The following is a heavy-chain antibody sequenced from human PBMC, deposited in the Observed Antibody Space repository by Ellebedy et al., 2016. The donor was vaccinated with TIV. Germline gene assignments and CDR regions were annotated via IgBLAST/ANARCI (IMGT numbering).Heavy chain of an antibody. CDR2: IYHSGTT. V-gene: IGHV4-30-2*01. D-gene: IGHD3-10*01. CDR1: GGSFSGYY. CDR3: ARVLWFGEPSAFDI. Sequence: SETLSLXXAVYGGSFSGYYWSWIRQPPGKGLEWIGYIYHSGTTYYNPSLKSRVTISVDRSKNQFSLKLSSVTAADTAVYYCARVLWFGEPSAFDIWGQGTMVTVSS. J-gene: IGHJ3*02.